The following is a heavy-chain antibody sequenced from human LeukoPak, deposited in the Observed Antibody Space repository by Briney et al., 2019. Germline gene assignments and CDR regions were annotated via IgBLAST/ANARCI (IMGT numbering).Heavy chain of an antibody. CDR1: GFTFSDYY. CDR3: ARDHSNALFYFDN. Sequence: GGSLRLSCAASGFTFSDYYMSWIRQAPGKGLEWVSYISSSSSYTNYADSVKGRFTISRDNAKNSLYLQMNSLRAEDTAVYFCARDHSNALFYFDNWGQGALVTVSS. D-gene: IGHD6-13*01. V-gene: IGHV3-11*06. CDR2: ISSSSSYT. J-gene: IGHJ4*02.